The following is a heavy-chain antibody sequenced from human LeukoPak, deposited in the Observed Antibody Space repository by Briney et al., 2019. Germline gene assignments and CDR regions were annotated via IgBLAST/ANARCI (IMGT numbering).Heavy chain of an antibody. CDR1: GFTVSSNY. CDR2: IYSGGST. V-gene: IGHV3-66*01. Sequence: GGSLRLSCAASGFTVSSNYMSWDRQAPGKGLEWVSVIYSGGSTYYADSVKGRFTISRDNSKNTLYLQMNSLRAEDTAVYYCAREEMATHAFDIWGQGTMVTVSS. D-gene: IGHD5-24*01. CDR3: AREEMATHAFDI. J-gene: IGHJ3*02.